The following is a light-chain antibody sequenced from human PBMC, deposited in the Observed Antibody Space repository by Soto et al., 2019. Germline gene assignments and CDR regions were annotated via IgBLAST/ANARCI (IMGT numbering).Light chain of an antibody. CDR2: AAS. V-gene: IGKV3-20*01. Sequence: EIVLTQSPGTLSLSPGERATLSCRASQSVTSSYLAWYQREPGQAPRLLIFAASNRATGIPDRVSGSGSGTEFTLTISRLEPEYFAMYYCQQYGSTPPTFGQGTKVEIK. J-gene: IGKJ2*01. CDR3: QQYGSTPPT. CDR1: QSVTSSY.